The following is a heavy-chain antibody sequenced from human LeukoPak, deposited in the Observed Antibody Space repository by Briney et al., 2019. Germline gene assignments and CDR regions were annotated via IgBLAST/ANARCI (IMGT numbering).Heavy chain of an antibody. CDR1: GFTFNNYA. CDR2: ISGSGGST. D-gene: IGHD6-19*01. J-gene: IGHJ4*02. V-gene: IGHV3-23*01. Sequence: GGSLRLSCAASGFTFNNYAMSWVRQAPGKGLEWVSAISGSGGSTYYADSVKGRFTISRDNSKNTLYLQMNSLRAEDTAVYYCAKGGQWLTKKGFDYWGQGTLVTVSS. CDR3: AKGGQWLTKKGFDY.